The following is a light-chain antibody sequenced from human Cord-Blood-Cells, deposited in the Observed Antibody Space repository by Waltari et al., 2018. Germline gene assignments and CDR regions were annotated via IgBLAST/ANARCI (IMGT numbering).Light chain of an antibody. Sequence: QSVLTQPPSVSEAPRQRFTISCSGSSSTTGNNAENWYQQLPGKAPKLLIYYDDLLPSGVSDRFSGSKSGTSASLAISGLQSEDEADYYCAAWDDSLNGPVFGGGTKLTVL. CDR2: YDD. CDR3: AAWDDSLNGPV. V-gene: IGLV1-36*01. CDR1: SSTTGNNA. J-gene: IGLJ3*02.